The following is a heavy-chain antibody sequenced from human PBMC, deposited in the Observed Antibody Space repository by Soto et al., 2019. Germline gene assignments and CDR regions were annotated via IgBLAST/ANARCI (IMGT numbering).Heavy chain of an antibody. Sequence: GGSLRLSCTTSGFSFASFAMTWVRQAPGKGLEWVATISGSDGKTYYADSVKGRFSISRDTSRNTLYLQMNSLRADDTTIYYCAKWSYLDYWGQGTRVTVSS. CDR1: GFSFASFA. CDR2: ISGSDGKT. CDR3: AKWSYLDY. V-gene: IGHV3-23*01. J-gene: IGHJ4*02. D-gene: IGHD3-3*01.